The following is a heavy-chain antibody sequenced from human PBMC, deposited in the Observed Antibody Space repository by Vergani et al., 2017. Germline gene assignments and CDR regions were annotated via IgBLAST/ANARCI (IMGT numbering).Heavy chain of an antibody. CDR1: GDSISTSSYA. J-gene: IGHJ4*02. Sequence: QMQLQESGPGLVKPSETLSLSCTVSGDSISTSSYAWGWIRQPPGKTLEWIGTVFHGGRTSYNPSLKSRVTLSLDTSKKQISLHLTSVTAAYTAVYYCARYISVVRPSSMTAFDYWGQGTLVTVAS. CDR2: VFHGGRT. CDR3: ARYISVVRPSSMTAFDY. D-gene: IGHD2-21*01. V-gene: IGHV4-39*01.